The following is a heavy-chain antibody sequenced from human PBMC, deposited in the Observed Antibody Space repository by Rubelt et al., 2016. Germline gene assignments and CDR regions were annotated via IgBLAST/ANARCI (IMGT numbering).Heavy chain of an antibody. Sequence: EVQLVQSGAEVKQPGESLRISCKGSGYSFTSYWISWVRQMPGKGLEWMGRIDPSDSYTDYSPSFQGHVTISADKSTSIAYLQWSSLKASDTASDYCAGPPGDYSDPWAYYGMDVWGQGTTVTVSS. CDR1: GYSFTSYW. J-gene: IGHJ6*02. D-gene: IGHD3-22*01. V-gene: IGHV5-10-1*01. CDR2: IDPSDSYT. CDR3: AGPPGDYSDPWAYYGMDV.